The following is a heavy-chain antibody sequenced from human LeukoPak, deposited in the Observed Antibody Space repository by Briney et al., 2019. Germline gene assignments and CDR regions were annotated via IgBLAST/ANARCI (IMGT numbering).Heavy chain of an antibody. CDR1: GFTFSSYA. CDR2: ISGSGGST. J-gene: IGHJ6*02. CDR3: ARDVSRGYLRPLDV. Sequence: GGSLRLSCAASGFTFSSYAMSWVRQAPGKGLEWVSAISGSGGSTYYADSVKGRFTISRDISKNTLNLQMNSLRVEDTAVYYCARDVSRGYLRPLDVWGQGTTVTVSS. V-gene: IGHV3-23*01. D-gene: IGHD5-18*01.